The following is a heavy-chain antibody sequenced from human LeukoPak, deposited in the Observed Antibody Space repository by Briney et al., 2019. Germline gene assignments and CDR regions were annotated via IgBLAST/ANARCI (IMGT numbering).Heavy chain of an antibody. CDR3: ARALNPGDQYFDASSLTDAFDI. CDR2: ISTSSDYI. Sequence: GGSLRLSCAASKFSFSSYTMNWVRQAPGMGLEWVSSISTSSDYIYYADSVKGRFTISRDNAKNSLYLQMNSLRAEDTAVYYCARALNPGDQYFDASSLTDAFDIWGQGTMVTVSS. CDR1: KFSFSSYT. J-gene: IGHJ3*02. V-gene: IGHV3-21*01. D-gene: IGHD3-22*01.